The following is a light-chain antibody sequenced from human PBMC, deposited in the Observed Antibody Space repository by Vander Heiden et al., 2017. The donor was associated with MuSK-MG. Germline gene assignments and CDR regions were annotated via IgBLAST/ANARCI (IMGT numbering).Light chain of an antibody. J-gene: IGKJ5*01. CDR1: QGLSTT. CDR2: DAS. CDR3: QQDNTWPDT. Sequence: EIVMTQSPATLSVSPGERASLSCRASQGLSTTLAWYQQKPGRAPRLLIYDASTRATGIPARFSGSGSGTEFTLTISSLQSEDFAVYYCQQDNTWPDTFGQGTRLEIK. V-gene: IGKV3-15*01.